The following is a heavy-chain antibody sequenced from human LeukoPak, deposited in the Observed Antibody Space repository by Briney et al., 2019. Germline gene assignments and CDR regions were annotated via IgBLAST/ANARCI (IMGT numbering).Heavy chain of an antibody. CDR2: IYSGGST. Sequence: GGSLRLSCPSTVFTHSSYYMSWVRQAPGKGLAWVSVIYSGGSTYYADSVKDRFTISRDNSKNTLYLQMNSLRAEDTAVYYCAREGGYWNYYFDYWGQGTLVTVSS. CDR1: VFTHSSYY. J-gene: IGHJ4*02. D-gene: IGHD1-7*01. CDR3: AREGGYWNYYFDY. V-gene: IGHV3-53*05.